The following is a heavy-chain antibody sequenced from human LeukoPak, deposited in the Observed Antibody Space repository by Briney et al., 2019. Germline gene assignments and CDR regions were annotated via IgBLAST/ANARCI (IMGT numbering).Heavy chain of an antibody. CDR2: ISWNGGTI. J-gene: IGHJ6*02. D-gene: IGHD6-13*01. Sequence: PGGSLRLSCAASGFTFDDYAMHWVRQAPGKGLDWVSGISWNGGTIAYADSVKGRFTISRDNAKNSLYLQMNNLRVEDTAFYYCAKGHSSSWYDGMDVWGQGTTVTVSS. V-gene: IGHV3-9*01. CDR1: GFTFDDYA. CDR3: AKGHSSSWYDGMDV.